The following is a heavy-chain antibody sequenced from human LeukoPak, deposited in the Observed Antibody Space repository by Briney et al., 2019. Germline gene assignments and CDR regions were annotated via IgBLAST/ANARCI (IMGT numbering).Heavy chain of an antibody. D-gene: IGHD5-12*01. CDR1: GYSISSGYY. J-gene: IGHJ4*02. CDR2: IYHSGST. Sequence: PSETLSLTCTVSGYSISSGYYWGWIRQPPGKGLEWIGSIYHSGSTYYNPSLKSRVTISVDTSKNQFSLKLSSVTAADTAVYYCAGSYSGYDLKWGQGTLVTVSS. CDR3: AGSYSGYDLK. V-gene: IGHV4-38-2*02.